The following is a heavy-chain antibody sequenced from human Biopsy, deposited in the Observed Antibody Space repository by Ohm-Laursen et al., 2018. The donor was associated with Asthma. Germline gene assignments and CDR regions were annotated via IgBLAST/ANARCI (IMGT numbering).Heavy chain of an antibody. CDR2: IYSGGAS. D-gene: IGHD3-22*01. Sequence: SLRLSCAASGFAVSRDHMLWVRQAPGKGLEWVSVIYSGGASQTADSVRGRFTISRDYSKNTLYLQMHSLRAEDTAVYYCARGDSSNWSHYYFDYWGQGTLVTVSS. J-gene: IGHJ4*02. CDR1: GFAVSRDH. CDR3: ARGDSSNWSHYYFDY. V-gene: IGHV3-53*01.